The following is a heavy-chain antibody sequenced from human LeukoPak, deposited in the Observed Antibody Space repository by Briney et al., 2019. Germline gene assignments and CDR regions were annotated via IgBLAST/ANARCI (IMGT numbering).Heavy chain of an antibody. CDR2: ISGSGGST. CDR3: AKGASSIAARQGYFDY. Sequence: PGGSLRLSCAASGFTFSSYAMSWVRQAPGKGLEWVSAISGSGGSTYYADSVKGRFTISRDNSKNTLYLQMNSLRAEDTAVYYCAKGASSIAARQGYFDYWGQGTLVTVSS. V-gene: IGHV3-23*01. D-gene: IGHD6-6*01. CDR1: GFTFSSYA. J-gene: IGHJ4*02.